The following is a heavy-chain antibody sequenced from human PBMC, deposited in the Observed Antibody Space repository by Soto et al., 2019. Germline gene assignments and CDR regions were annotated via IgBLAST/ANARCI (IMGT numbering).Heavy chain of an antibody. J-gene: IGHJ4*02. CDR2: INSDGSST. CDR1: GFTFSSYW. D-gene: IGHD3-9*01. CDR3: ARVTGGAALRYFDRLGIPIFDY. Sequence: GGSLRLSCAASGFTFSSYWMHWVRQAPGKGLVWVSRINSDGSSTSYADSVKGRFTISRDNAKNTLYLQMNSLRAEDTAVYYCARVTGGAALRYFDRLGIPIFDYWGQGTLVTVSS. V-gene: IGHV3-74*01.